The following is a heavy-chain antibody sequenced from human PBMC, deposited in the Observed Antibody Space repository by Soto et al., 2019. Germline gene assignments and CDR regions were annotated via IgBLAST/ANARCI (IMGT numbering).Heavy chain of an antibody. CDR2: IWSDGTKK. V-gene: IGHV3-33*01. CDR1: GFIFRSYG. D-gene: IGHD3-9*01. Sequence: QVQLVESGGDVVQPGRSLRLSCAASGFIFRSYGMHWVRQAPGKGLEWVAAIWSDGTKKYYADSVTGRFTISRDNSKNTLYLQMNSLRDEDTAVYYCARAYDILTRYFDCWGQGTLVAVSS. CDR3: ARAYDILTRYFDC. J-gene: IGHJ4*02.